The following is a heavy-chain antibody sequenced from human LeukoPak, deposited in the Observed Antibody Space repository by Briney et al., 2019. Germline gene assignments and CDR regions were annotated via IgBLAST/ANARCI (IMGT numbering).Heavy chain of an antibody. D-gene: IGHD6-13*01. V-gene: IGHV3-7*01. CDR3: ARYSSSWDLDY. Sequence: PGGSLRLSCAASGFTVSSNYMSWVRQAPGKGLEWVAHIKQDGSEKYYVDSVKGRFTISRDNAKNSVYLQMNSLRVEDTAVYYCARYSSSWDLDYWGQGTLVTVSS. CDR2: IKQDGSEK. CDR1: GFTVSSNY. J-gene: IGHJ4*02.